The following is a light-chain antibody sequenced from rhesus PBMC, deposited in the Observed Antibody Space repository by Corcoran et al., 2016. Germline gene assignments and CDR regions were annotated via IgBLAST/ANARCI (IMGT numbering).Light chain of an antibody. CDR1: QTISSY. Sequence: DIQMTQSPSSLSASVGDRVTITCRASQTISSYLAWYQQKPGKAPKLLIYAASSLESGVPSRFSGSGSGTEFTLTISSLQPEDFATYYCQQHNSHPPTFGQGTKVEIK. V-gene: IGKV1S5*01. J-gene: IGKJ1*01. CDR2: AAS. CDR3: QQHNSHPPT.